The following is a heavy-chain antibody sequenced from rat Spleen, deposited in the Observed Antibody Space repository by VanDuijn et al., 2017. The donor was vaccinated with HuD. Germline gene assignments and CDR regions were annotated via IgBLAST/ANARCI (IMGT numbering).Heavy chain of an antibody. CDR3: ARQESDPYYFSGDHWFAY. D-gene: IGHD1-1*01. J-gene: IGHJ3*01. CDR2: INTGSGGT. Sequence: QVQLQQSGTELAKPGSSVKISCKASGYSFTSYHISWIKRTTGQGLDYIGYINTGSGGTNHNEKFKGKATLTVDKSASTTYLQLSSLTSDDSAVYYCARQESDPYYFSGDHWFAYWGQGTLVTVSS. CDR1: GYSFTSYH. V-gene: IGHV1-43*01.